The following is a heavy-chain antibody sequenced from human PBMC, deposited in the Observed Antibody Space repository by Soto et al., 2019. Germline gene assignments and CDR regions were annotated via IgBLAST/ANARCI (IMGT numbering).Heavy chain of an antibody. CDR2: IYYSGST. V-gene: IGHV4-59*01. D-gene: IGHD3-9*01. CDR1: GGSISSYY. CDR3: AGTYYDILTGYYYYYYMDV. Sequence: SETLSLTCTVSGGSISSYYLSWIRQPPGKGLEWIGYIYYSGSTNYNPSLKSRVTISVDTSKNQFSLKLSSVTAADTAVYYCAGTYYDILTGYYYYYYMDVWGKGTTVTVSS. J-gene: IGHJ6*03.